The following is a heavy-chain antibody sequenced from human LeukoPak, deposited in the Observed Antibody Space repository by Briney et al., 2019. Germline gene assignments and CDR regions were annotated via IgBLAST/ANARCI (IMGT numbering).Heavy chain of an antibody. CDR2: IYDIGST. CDR3: AREQWGLVDH. V-gene: IGHV4-59*01. Sequence: SETLSLTCTVSGGSLSSYYWSWIRQPPGEGLEWIGNIYDIGSTNYNPFLKSRVTISVDTSKSQFSLRLSSVTAADTAVYYCAREQWGLVDHWGQGTLVTVSS. J-gene: IGHJ5*02. CDR1: GGSLSSYY. D-gene: IGHD1-26*01.